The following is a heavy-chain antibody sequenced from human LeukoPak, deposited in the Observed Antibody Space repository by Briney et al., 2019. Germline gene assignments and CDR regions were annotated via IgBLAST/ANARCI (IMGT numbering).Heavy chain of an antibody. J-gene: IGHJ4*02. V-gene: IGHV4-4*07. Sequence: SETLSLTCTVSGGSISSYYWGWIRQPAGKGLEWIARIYTSGSTNYNPSLKSRVTMSVDTSKNQFSLKLSSVTAADTAVYYCASGLRYFDWLLNYWGQGTLVTVSS. D-gene: IGHD3-9*01. CDR2: IYTSGST. CDR1: GGSISSYY. CDR3: ASGLRYFDWLLNY.